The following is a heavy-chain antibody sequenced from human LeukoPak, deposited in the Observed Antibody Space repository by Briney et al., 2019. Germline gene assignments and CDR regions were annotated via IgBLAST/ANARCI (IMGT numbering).Heavy chain of an antibody. V-gene: IGHV1-2*02. D-gene: IGHD2-2*01. Sequence: ASVKVSCKASGYTFTSYDITWVRQAPGQGLEWMGWINTYKGNTNYAQKFQGRVTMTRDTSISTAYMELSRLRSDDTAVYYCARGGALYQPDYMDVWGKGTTVTVSS. CDR2: INTYKGNT. CDR1: GYTFTSYD. CDR3: ARGGALYQPDYMDV. J-gene: IGHJ6*03.